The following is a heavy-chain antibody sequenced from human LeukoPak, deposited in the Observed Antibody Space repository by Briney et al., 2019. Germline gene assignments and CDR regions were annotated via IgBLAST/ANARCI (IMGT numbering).Heavy chain of an antibody. D-gene: IGHD3-3*01. J-gene: IGHJ5*02. CDR3: ARGLFWSGLNPRPNWLDA. Sequence: PSETLSLTCAVSGGCFSGYYWSWIRQPPGKGLEWIAEINRGGSTDYSPSLQSRVTMAVDTSKSHFSLNLSSVTAADTAVYYCARGLFWSGLNPRPNWLDAWGQGILVTVSS. CDR1: GGCFSGYY. V-gene: IGHV4-34*01. CDR2: INRGGST.